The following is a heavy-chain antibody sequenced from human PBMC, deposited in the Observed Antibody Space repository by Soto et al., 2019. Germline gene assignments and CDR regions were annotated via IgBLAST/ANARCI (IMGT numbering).Heavy chain of an antibody. CDR2: IEEDGSEK. CDR3: ARDNWGPDY. V-gene: IGHV3-7*03. D-gene: IGHD7-27*01. Sequence: GGSLRLSCAASGFTFSSYWMNWVRQAPGKGLEWVANIEEDGSEKNYVDSVKGRFTIFRDNAKNSLYLEMNSLRAEDTAVYYCARDNWGPDYWGQGTLVTVSS. CDR1: GFTFSSYW. J-gene: IGHJ4*02.